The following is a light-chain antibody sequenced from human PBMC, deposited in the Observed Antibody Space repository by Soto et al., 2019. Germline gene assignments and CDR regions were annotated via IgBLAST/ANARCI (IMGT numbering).Light chain of an antibody. CDR2: EVS. CDR3: SSYTSSRTDVP. J-gene: IGLJ2*01. V-gene: IGLV2-14*01. CDR1: SSDVGGYNY. Sequence: QSALTQPASVSGSPGQSITISCTGTSSDVGGYNYVSWYQQHPGKAPKLMIYEVSNRPSGVSNRFSGSKSGNTASLTISGLQAEDEADYYCSSYTSSRTDVPFGGGTKLTVL.